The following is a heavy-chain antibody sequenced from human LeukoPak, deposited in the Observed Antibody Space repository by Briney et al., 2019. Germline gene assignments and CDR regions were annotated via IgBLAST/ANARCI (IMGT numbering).Heavy chain of an antibody. V-gene: IGHV1-2*02. CDR2: INPNSGGT. D-gene: IGHD5-18*01. J-gene: IGHJ4*02. CDR1: GYTFTGYY. Sequence: EASVKVSCKASGYTFTGYYMHWVRQAPGQGLEWMGWINPNSGGTNYAQKFQGRVTMTRDTSISTAYMELSRLRSDDTAVYYCARAAADTAGGFDYWGQGTLVTVSS. CDR3: ARAAADTAGGFDY.